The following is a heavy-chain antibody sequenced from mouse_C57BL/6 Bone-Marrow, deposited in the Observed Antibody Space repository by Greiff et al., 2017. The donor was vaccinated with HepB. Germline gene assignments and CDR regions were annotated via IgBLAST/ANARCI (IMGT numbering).Heavy chain of an antibody. J-gene: IGHJ4*01. CDR1: GFTFSDFY. CDR3: ARDEGGPAMDY. Sequence: EVKLMESGGGLVQSGRSLRLSCATSGFTFSDFYMEWVRQAPGKGLEWIAASRNKANDYTTEYSASVKGRFIVSRDTSQSILYLQMNALRAEDTAMYYGARDEGGPAMDYWGQGTSVTVSS. V-gene: IGHV7-1*01. CDR2: SRNKANDYTT.